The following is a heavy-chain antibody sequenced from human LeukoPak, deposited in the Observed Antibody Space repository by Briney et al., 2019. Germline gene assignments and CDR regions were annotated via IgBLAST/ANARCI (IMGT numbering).Heavy chain of an antibody. J-gene: IGHJ6*03. V-gene: IGHV3-48*01. CDR3: ARNIYDSSSPFRYYYYMDV. CDR2: ISSSGSTI. CDR1: GFIFSNYS. Sequence: PGGSLRLSCADSGFIFSNYSMNWVRQGPGKGLEWLSYISSSGSTIYYADSVKGRFTISRDNSKNTLYLQMNSLRAEDTAVYYCARNIYDSSSPFRYYYYMDVWGKGTTVTISS. D-gene: IGHD3-22*01.